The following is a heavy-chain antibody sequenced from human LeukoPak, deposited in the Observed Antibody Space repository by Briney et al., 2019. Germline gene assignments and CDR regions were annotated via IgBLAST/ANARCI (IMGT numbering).Heavy chain of an antibody. CDR2: IIPIFDTT. Sequence: SVKVSCKASGGTFSNFAISWVRQATGQGLEWMGRIIPIFDTTNYAQKFQGRVTITTDESTTTAYMELNSLRSEDTAVYYCLTGPDGSYLPQNWGQGTLVTVSS. CDR1: GGTFSNFA. V-gene: IGHV1-69*05. J-gene: IGHJ1*01. CDR3: LTGPDGSYLPQN. D-gene: IGHD1-26*01.